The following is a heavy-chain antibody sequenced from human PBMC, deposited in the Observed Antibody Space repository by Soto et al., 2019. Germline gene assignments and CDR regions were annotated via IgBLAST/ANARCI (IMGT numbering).Heavy chain of an antibody. J-gene: IGHJ4*02. CDR1: GFRFDEYA. CDR3: AKIRRSDYQGFDY. V-gene: IGHV3-9*01. CDR2: ITWNSGKA. D-gene: IGHD4-17*01. Sequence: EVHLVESGGGLVQPGRSLRLSCAASGFRFDEYAMHWVRQALGKGLEWVSGITWNSGKAAFADSVKGRFTISRDNAKNSLYLQMNSLRPEDTALYFCAKIRRSDYQGFDYWGRGTLVTVSS.